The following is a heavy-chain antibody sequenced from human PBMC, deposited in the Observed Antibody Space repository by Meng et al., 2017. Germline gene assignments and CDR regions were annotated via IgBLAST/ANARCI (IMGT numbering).Heavy chain of an antibody. CDR1: GASISSAVF. CDR2: ISYSGAT. J-gene: IGHJ5*02. Sequence: QVQLQESGPRLVRPSQTLSLTCTFSGASISSAVFWICIRQPPGKDLEWIGYISYSGATHYNPSLKSRLTISVDTAKNQFSLSLSSVTAADTAVYYCARVVGDCASCYKGWFDPWGQGTLVTVSS. V-gene: IGHV4-30-4*01. CDR3: ARVVGDCASCYKGWFDP. D-gene: IGHD2-2*02.